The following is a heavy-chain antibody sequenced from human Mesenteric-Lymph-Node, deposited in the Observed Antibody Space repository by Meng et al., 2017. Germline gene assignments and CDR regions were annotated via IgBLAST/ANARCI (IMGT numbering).Heavy chain of an antibody. Sequence: ASVKVSCKASGYTFTSYGISWVRQAPGQGLEWMGIINPSGGSTSYAQKFQGRVTMTRDTSISTAYMELSRLRSDDTAMYYCVRIARYSSGWYDLGAFDIWGQGTLVTVSS. CDR2: INPSGGST. D-gene: IGHD6-19*01. V-gene: IGHV1-46*01. CDR1: GYTFTSYG. J-gene: IGHJ3*02. CDR3: VRIARYSSGWYDLGAFDI.